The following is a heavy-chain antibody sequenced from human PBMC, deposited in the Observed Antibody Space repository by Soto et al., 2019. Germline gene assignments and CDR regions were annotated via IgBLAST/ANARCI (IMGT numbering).Heavy chain of an antibody. CDR2: INSDGSST. J-gene: IGHJ4*02. D-gene: IGHD3-22*01. CDR3: ARVGGLVYDCSGYYYFDY. V-gene: IGHV3-74*01. Sequence: GGSLRLSCAASGFTFSSYWMHWVRQAPGKGLVWVARINSDGSSTSYADSVKGRFTISRDNAKNTLYLQMNSLRAEDTAVYYCARVGGLVYDCSGYYYFDYWGQGTPVTVSS. CDR1: GFTFSSYW.